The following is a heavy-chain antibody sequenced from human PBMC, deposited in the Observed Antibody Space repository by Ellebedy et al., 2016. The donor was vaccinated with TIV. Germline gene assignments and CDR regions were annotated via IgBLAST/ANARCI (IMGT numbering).Heavy chain of an antibody. V-gene: IGHV4-31*03. CDR1: GGSITGGGYY. CDR2: IYYSGST. J-gene: IGHJ4*02. D-gene: IGHD5-12*01. Sequence: SETLSLTCTVSGGSITGGGYYWSWIRQHPGKGLEWIGYIYYSGSTYYNPSLKSRVTISADTSRNHLSLELSSVTAADTAVYYCARDRFGYSGYPSTYFDYWGQGTLVTVSS. CDR3: ARDRFGYSGYPSTYFDY.